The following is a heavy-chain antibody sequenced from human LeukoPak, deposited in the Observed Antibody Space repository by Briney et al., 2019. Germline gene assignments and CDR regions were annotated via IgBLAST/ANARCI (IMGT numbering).Heavy chain of an antibody. CDR1: GYTFTSYA. CDR3: ARTKTNGWFGELLVDY. J-gene: IGHJ4*02. D-gene: IGHD3-10*01. V-gene: IGHV7-4-1*02. Sequence: GASVKVSCKASGYTFTSYAMNWVRQAPGQGLEWMGWINTNTGNPTYAQGFTGRFVFSLDTSVSTAYLQISSLKAEDTAVYYCARTKTNGWFGELLVDYWGQGTLVTVSS. CDR2: INTNTGNP.